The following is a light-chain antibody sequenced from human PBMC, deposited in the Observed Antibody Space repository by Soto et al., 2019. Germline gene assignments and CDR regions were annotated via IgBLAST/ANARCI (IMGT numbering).Light chain of an antibody. Sequence: ALRMTQSPSSFSASTGDRVTITCRASQGISSYLAWYQQKPEKAPKLLIYAASTLQSGVPSRFSGSGSGTDITLTICCLQSEDLATYFWQQYYSYPHTFGPGTQVEIK. J-gene: IGKJ1*01. V-gene: IGKV1-8*01. CDR2: AAS. CDR3: QQYYSYPHT. CDR1: QGISSY.